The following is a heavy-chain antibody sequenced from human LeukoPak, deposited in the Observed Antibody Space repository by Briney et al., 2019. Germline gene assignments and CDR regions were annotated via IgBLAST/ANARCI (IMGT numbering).Heavy chain of an antibody. V-gene: IGHV3-48*03. Sequence: QTGGSLRLSCAASGFTFSSYEMNWVRQAPGKRLEWVSYISSSGSTKYYADSVKGRFTISRDNAKNSLYLQMNSLRAEDTAVYYCARKDYGGYAYYYYGLDVWGKGMTVTVSS. CDR1: GFTFSSYE. J-gene: IGHJ6*01. D-gene: IGHD5-12*01. CDR3: ARKDYGGYAYYYYGLDV. CDR2: ISSSGSTK.